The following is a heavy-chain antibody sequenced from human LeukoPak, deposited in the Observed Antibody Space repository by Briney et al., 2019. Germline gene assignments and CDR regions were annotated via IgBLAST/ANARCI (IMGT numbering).Heavy chain of an antibody. CDR2: IKQDGSEK. CDR1: GFTFSSYW. Sequence: GGSLRLSCAASGFTFSSYWMSWVRQAPGKGLEWVANIKQDGSEKYYVDSVKGRFTISRDNAKNSLYLQMNSLRAEDTAVYYCAKVGTGEQSSPRAFDIWGQGTMVTVSS. CDR3: AKVGTGEQSSPRAFDI. J-gene: IGHJ3*02. V-gene: IGHV3-7*03. D-gene: IGHD1/OR15-1a*01.